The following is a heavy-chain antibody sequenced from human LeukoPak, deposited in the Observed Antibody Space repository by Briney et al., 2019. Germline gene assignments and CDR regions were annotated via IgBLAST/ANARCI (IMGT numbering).Heavy chain of an antibody. D-gene: IGHD5-18*01. J-gene: IGHJ3*01. CDR3: ASGYSYGYLGAFDV. Sequence: SQTLSLTCAVSGGSISSGGYSWSWIRQPPGKGLEWIGYIYHSGSTYYNPSLKSRVTISVDRSKNQFSLKLSSVTAADTAVYYCASGYSYGYLGAFDVWGQGTMVTVSS. CDR1: GGSISSGGYS. CDR2: IYHSGST. V-gene: IGHV4-30-2*01.